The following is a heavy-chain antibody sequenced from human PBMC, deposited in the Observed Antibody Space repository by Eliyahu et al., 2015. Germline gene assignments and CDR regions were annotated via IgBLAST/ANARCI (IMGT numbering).Heavy chain of an antibody. CDR2: ISSSSSYI. CDR1: GFTFSXXX. D-gene: IGHD4-17*01. CDR3: ARAYEAEELDYGDSPLGYYYYYMDV. Sequence: EVQLVESGGGLVKPGGSLRLSCAASGFTFSXXXMNWVRXAPGKGLEXVSSISSSSSYIYYADSVKGRFTISRDNAKNSLYLQMNSLRAEDTAVYYCARAYEAEELDYGDSPLGYYYYYMDVWGKGTTVTVSS. V-gene: IGHV3-21*01. J-gene: IGHJ6*03.